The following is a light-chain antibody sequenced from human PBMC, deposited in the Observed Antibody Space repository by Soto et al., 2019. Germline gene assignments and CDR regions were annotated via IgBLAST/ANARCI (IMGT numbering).Light chain of an antibody. CDR2: EVN. CDR1: SRDVGGSKY. CDR3: SSYISSNTLEV. J-gene: IGLJ1*01. V-gene: IGLV2-14*01. Sequence: QSALIQPASVSGSPGQSITISCPGTSRDVGGSKYVSWYQHHPHRAPKLLIYEVNYRPSGVSSRFSGSKSGNTASLTISGLQAEDEADYYCSSYISSNTLEVFGVGTKVTVL.